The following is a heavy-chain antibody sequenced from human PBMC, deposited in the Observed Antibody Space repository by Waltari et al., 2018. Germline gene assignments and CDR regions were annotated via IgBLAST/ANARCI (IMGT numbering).Heavy chain of an antibody. V-gene: IGHV4-4*02. CDR3: ARVGDIVVVPARPAYFDY. CDR2: IYHSGST. Sequence: QVQLQESGPGLVKPSGTLSLTCAVSGGSISSSNWWSWVRQPPGTGLEWIGEIYHSGSTNYTPSLKSRVTISVDKSKNQFSLKLSSVTAEDTAVYYCARVGDIVVVPARPAYFDYWGQGTLVTVSS. J-gene: IGHJ4*02. D-gene: IGHD2-2*01. CDR1: GGSISSSNW.